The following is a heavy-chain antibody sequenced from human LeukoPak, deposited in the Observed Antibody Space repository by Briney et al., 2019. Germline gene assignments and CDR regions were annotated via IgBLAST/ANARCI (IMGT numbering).Heavy chain of an antibody. CDR1: GGSISSYY. CDR2: TYYSGRT. J-gene: IGHJ3*02. V-gene: IGHV4-59*08. Sequence: SETLSLTCTVSGGSISSYYWSWIRQPPGKGLEWIGYTYYSGRTNYNPSLKSRVTISVDTSKNQFSLILSSVTAADTAVYYCARHRWELNAFDIWGQGTMVTVSS. CDR3: ARHRWELNAFDI. D-gene: IGHD1-26*01.